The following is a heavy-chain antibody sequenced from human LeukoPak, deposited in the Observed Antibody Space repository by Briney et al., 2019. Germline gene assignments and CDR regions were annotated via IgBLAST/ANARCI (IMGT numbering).Heavy chain of an antibody. J-gene: IGHJ4*02. V-gene: IGHV3-74*01. Sequence: PGGSLRLSCAASGFTFRNYWVHWVRQAPGKGLVWVSRVKGDGSFTDYADSVKGRFTISRDNAKNTLYLQMYSLRAEDTAAYYCVRDGDDYNFDYWGQGSLVTVSS. CDR3: VRDGDDYNFDY. D-gene: IGHD5-24*01. CDR2: VKGDGSFT. CDR1: GFTFRNYW.